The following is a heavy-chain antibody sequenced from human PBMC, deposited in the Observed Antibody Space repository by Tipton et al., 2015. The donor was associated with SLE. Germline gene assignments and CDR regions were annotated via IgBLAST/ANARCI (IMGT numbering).Heavy chain of an antibody. J-gene: IGHJ4*02. CDR2: IIPIFDTA. D-gene: IGHD6-13*01. CDR1: GYTFTSYG. Sequence: QSGAEVKKPGASVKVSCKASGYTFTSYGISWVRQAPGQGLEWMGGIIPIFDTANYAQKFQGRVTITADESTSTAYMELSSLRSEDTAVYYCARALGSSSWYPMRDWGQGTLVTVSS. CDR3: ARALGSSSWYPMRD. V-gene: IGHV1-69*13.